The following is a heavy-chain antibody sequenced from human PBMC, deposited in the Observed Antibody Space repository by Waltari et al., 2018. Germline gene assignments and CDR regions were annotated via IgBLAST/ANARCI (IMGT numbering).Heavy chain of an antibody. CDR1: GGTFSSYA. CDR3: ARPRRVRGSYGRDYYYYGMDV. D-gene: IGHD1-26*01. J-gene: IGHJ6*02. Sequence: QVQLVQSGAEVKKPGSSVKVSCKASGGTFSSYAISWVRQAPGQGLEWMGGIIPIFGTANYAQKFQGRVTITADESTSTAYMELSSLRSEDTAVYYCARPRRVRGSYGRDYYYYGMDVWGQGTTVTVSS. CDR2: IIPIFGTA. V-gene: IGHV1-69*13.